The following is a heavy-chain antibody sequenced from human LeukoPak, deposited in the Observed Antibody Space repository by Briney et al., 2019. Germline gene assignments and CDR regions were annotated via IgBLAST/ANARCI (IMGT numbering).Heavy chain of an antibody. CDR3: ARVPVRNKTDRAPFDY. J-gene: IGHJ4*02. CDR2: MYYSGST. CDR1: GVSFSSYY. D-gene: IGHD4-17*01. Sequence: PSETLSLTCTVSGVSFSSYYWNWIRQPPGKGLEWIGYMYYSGSTNYNPSLKSRVTISVDASKNQFSLKLSSVTAADTAVYYCARVPVRNKTDRAPFDYWGQGTLVTVSS. V-gene: IGHV4-59*12.